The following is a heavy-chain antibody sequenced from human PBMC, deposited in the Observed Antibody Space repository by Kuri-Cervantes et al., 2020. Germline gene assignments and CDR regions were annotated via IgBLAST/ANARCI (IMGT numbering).Heavy chain of an antibody. V-gene: IGHV3-48*04. J-gene: IGHJ6*04. Sequence: GGSLRLSCLASGFTFTSYTMTWVRQAPGKGLEWVSYISSNTIYYADSVKGRFTISRDNAKNSLYLQMNSLRAEDTAVYYCARVLYLDVWGKGTTVTVSS. D-gene: IGHD2-8*01. CDR1: GFTFTSYT. CDR3: ARVLYLDV. CDR2: ISSNTI.